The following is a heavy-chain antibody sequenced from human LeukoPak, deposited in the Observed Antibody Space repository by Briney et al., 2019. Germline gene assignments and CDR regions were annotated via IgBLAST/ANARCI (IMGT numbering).Heavy chain of an antibody. D-gene: IGHD3-16*01. CDR1: GFTISSYW. CDR3: SRDFVGAEDY. V-gene: IGHV3-74*01. Sequence: PGGSLRLSCSASGFTISSYWMHLVRQAPGKGLVWVSRINPAGSVTNHADSVRGRFTISRDTATNTLYLEMNSLRAEDTAVYYCSRDFVGAEDYWGQGTLVTVSS. CDR2: INPAGSVT. J-gene: IGHJ4*02.